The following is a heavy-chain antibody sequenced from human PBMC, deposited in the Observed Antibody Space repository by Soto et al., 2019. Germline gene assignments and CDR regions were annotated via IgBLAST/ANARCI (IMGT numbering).Heavy chain of an antibody. CDR3: ARGGYYDSSGSRNYHYYGMDA. CDR2: ISPYDDNT. V-gene: IGHV1-18*01. D-gene: IGHD3-22*01. CDR1: GYSFNSYG. Sequence: QVQLVQSGSEVKKPGASVKVSCKAPGYSFNSYGISWVRQAPGQGLEWLGWISPYDDNTKYAQSLQGRVTMTTDTSTRTAYMELRSLRSDDTAVYYCARGGYYDSSGSRNYHYYGMDAWGQGTTVTVS. J-gene: IGHJ6*02.